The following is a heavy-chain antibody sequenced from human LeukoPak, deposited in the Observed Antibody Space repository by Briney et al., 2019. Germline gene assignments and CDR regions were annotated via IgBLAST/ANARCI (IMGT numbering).Heavy chain of an antibody. D-gene: IGHD3-9*01. Sequence: SETLSLTCTVSGGSISSSSYYWGWIRQPPGKGLEWIGEINHSGSTNYNPSLKSRVTISVDTSKNQFSLKLSSVTAADTAVYYCARALRYFNYYYYMDVWGKGTTVTVSS. CDR2: INHSGST. V-gene: IGHV4-39*07. CDR1: GGSISSSSYY. J-gene: IGHJ6*03. CDR3: ARALRYFNYYYYMDV.